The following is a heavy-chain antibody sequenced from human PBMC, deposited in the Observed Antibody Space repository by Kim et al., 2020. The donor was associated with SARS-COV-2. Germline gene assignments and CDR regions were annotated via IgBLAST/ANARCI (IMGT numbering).Heavy chain of an antibody. CDR1: GFTFSSYA. J-gene: IGHJ1*01. CDR3: AKDRSTYSSSVRALSH. CDR2: ISGSGGST. D-gene: IGHD6-13*01. Sequence: GGSLRLSCAASGFTFSSYAMSWVRQAPGKGLEWVSAISGSGGSTYYADSVKGRFTISRDNSKNTQYLQMNSLRAEDTAVYYCAKDRSTYSSSVRALSHWGEGTLVTVSS. V-gene: IGHV3-23*01.